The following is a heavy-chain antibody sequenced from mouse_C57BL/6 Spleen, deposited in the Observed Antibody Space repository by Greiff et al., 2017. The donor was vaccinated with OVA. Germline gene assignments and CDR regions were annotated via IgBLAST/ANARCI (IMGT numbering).Heavy chain of an antibody. Sequence: QVTLKESGPGILQPSQTLSLTCSFSGFSLSTFGMGVGWIRQPSGKGLEWLAHIWWDDDKYYNPALKSRLTISKDTSKNQVFLKIANVDTADAATYYCARSDGNYEGGAMDYWGQGTSVTVSS. V-gene: IGHV8-8*01. CDR3: ARSDGNYEGGAMDY. D-gene: IGHD2-1*01. J-gene: IGHJ4*01. CDR2: IWWDDDK. CDR1: GFSLSTFGMG.